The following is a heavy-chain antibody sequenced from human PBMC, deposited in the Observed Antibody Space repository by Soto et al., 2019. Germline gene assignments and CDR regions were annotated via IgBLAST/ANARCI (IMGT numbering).Heavy chain of an antibody. D-gene: IGHD4-17*01. CDR2: INPGGVST. Sequence: QVQLVQSGAEVKKPGASVEVSCKASGYTFTTYYIHWVRHAPGQGLEWMGVINPGGVSTKYAQKFQDRVNMTSDTSTSTVYMDLSSLRSEDTAMYFCARGGNGDNVGYWYFDLWGRGTLVTVSP. J-gene: IGHJ2*01. CDR3: ARGGNGDNVGYWYFDL. V-gene: IGHV1-46*01. CDR1: GYTFTTYY.